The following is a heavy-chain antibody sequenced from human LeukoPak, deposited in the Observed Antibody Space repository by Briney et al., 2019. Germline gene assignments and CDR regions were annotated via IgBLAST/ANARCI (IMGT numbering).Heavy chain of an antibody. CDR1: GFTFSDYS. Sequence: PGGSLRLSCAASGFTFSDYSMNWVRQAPGKGLEWVSYISSSSTTIYYAASVKGRFTISRDNAKNSLYLQMNSLRDEDTAVYYCAKPYYYGSRSYMDYWGQGTLVTVSS. D-gene: IGHD3-10*01. CDR2: ISSSSTTI. CDR3: AKPYYYGSRSYMDY. J-gene: IGHJ4*02. V-gene: IGHV3-48*02.